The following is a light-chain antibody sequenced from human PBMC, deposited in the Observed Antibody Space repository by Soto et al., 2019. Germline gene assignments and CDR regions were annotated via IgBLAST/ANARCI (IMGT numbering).Light chain of an antibody. V-gene: IGKV3-20*01. CDR2: GAS. CDR1: QSVSSSY. Sequence: EIVLTQSPGTLSLSPGERATLSCRASQSVSSSYLAWYQQKPGQAPRLLIYGASSRATGIPDRFSGSGSGTDFTLTISRLEPEDFAGYYCQQYGSSRTFGQGTKVDI. CDR3: QQYGSSRT. J-gene: IGKJ1*01.